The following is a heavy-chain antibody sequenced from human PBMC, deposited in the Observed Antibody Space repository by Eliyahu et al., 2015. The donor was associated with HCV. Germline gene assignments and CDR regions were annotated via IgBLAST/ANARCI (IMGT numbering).Heavy chain of an antibody. V-gene: IGHV4-34*02. CDR2: IYHTGAT. J-gene: IGHJ6*02. Sequence: QVHLQQWGTGLLKPSETLSLTCAMYGGPLHGHYWTWIRQSPEKGLEWIGDIYHTGATNYNPSLRTRLTISLDTSKNQFSLNLTSVAAADSAVYYCARKPTEVNFYYGMDVWGQGTTVTVS. D-gene: IGHD1-14*01. CDR1: GGPLHGHY. CDR3: ARKPTEVNFYYGMDV.